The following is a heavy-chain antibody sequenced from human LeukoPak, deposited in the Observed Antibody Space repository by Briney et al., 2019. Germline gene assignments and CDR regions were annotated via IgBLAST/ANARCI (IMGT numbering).Heavy chain of an antibody. CDR3: ARERPLDTVVSQDF. Sequence: PSETLSLTCTVSGGSISGYYWSWIRQPPGKGLEWIGYIYHTGNTYYNPSLESRVTMSVDKSKNQFSLSLASVTVADTAVYYCARERPLDTVVSQDFWGQGTLVIVSS. V-gene: IGHV4-59*12. CDR1: GGSISGYY. J-gene: IGHJ4*02. CDR2: IYHTGNT. D-gene: IGHD4-23*01.